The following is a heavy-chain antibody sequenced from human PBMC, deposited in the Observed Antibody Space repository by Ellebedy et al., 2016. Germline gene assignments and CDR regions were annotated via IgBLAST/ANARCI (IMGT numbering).Heavy chain of an antibody. CDR2: IYAPGST. D-gene: IGHD6-19*01. J-gene: IGHJ5*02. Sequence: SETLSLTXTVSGGSISSYYWSWIRQPPGKGLEWIGRIYAPGSTNYNPSLKSRVSMSLDTSKNQFSLNLRSVTAADTAVYYCFSYSGGWSREFRENRFDPWGQGTLVTVSS. V-gene: IGHV4-4*07. CDR3: FSYSGGWSREFRENRFDP. CDR1: GGSISSYY.